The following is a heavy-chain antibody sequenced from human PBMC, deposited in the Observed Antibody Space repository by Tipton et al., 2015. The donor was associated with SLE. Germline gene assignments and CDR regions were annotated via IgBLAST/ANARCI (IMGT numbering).Heavy chain of an antibody. Sequence: SLRLSCAASGFSFSSYAMNWVRQAPGKGLEWVSSIVDTGEYTYYLDSVKGRFTISRDNSQNTLYLQMNSLRAEDTAVYYCARAGIPPYYYYYMDVWGKGTTVTVSS. CDR2: IVDTGEYT. V-gene: IGHV3-23*01. CDR1: GFSFSSYA. CDR3: ARAGIPPYYYYYMDV. J-gene: IGHJ6*03. D-gene: IGHD6-13*01.